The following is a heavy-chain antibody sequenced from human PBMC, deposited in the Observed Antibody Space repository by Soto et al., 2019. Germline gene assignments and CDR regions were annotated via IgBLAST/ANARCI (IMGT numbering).Heavy chain of an antibody. J-gene: IGHJ4*02. Sequence: PSDTLSLTCTVSGDSISITSYYWGWVRQPPGKGLEWIGSIHYSGSTHYNPSLQSRVTISGDASKKQFSLKLRSVTAADTAVYYCASTKDETLYFDYWGQGTLVTVSS. V-gene: IGHV4-39*01. CDR1: GDSISITSYY. D-gene: IGHD2-15*01. CDR2: IHYSGST. CDR3: ASTKDETLYFDY.